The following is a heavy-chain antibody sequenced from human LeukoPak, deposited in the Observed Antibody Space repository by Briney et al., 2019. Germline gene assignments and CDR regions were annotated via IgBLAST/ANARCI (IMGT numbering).Heavy chain of an antibody. V-gene: IGHV3-30*18. CDR3: AKDRVVCCSTSCYTRGIDY. CDR2: ISHDGSNK. J-gene: IGHJ4*02. D-gene: IGHD2-2*02. Sequence: GGSLRLSCAASGFTFSSYGMHWVRQAPGKGLEWVAVISHDGSNKHYADSVKGRFTISRDNSKNTLYLQMNSLRAEDTAVYYCAKDRVVCCSTSCYTRGIDYWGQGTLVSVSS. CDR1: GFTFSSYG.